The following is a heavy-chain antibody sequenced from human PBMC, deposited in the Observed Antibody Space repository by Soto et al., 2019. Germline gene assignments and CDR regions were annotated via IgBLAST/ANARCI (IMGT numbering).Heavy chain of an antibody. D-gene: IGHD3-10*01. V-gene: IGHV5-51*01. CDR3: ASQSAVVTMVRGVTNPFYYYYVMDV. CDR1: GYSFTSYW. Sequence: PGESLKISCKGSGYSFTSYWIGWVRQMPGKGLEWMGIIYPGDSDTRYSPSFQGQVTISADKSISTAYLQWSSLKASDTAMYYCASQSAVVTMVRGVTNPFYYYYVMDVWGQGTTVTVSS. CDR2: IYPGDSDT. J-gene: IGHJ6*02.